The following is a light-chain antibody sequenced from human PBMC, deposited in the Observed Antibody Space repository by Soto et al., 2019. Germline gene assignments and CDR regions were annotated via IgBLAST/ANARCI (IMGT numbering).Light chain of an antibody. CDR1: QGLSSW. CDR3: QQANIFPIT. V-gene: IGKV1D-12*01. J-gene: IGKJ5*01. Sequence: DIQLTQSPSSVSASVGDRVTITCRASQGLSSWLAWYQQKPGKAPKLLIYAASTLQSGVPSRFSGSGSGTDFTLTIRSLQPEDFATYYCQQANIFPITFGQGTRLEIK. CDR2: AAS.